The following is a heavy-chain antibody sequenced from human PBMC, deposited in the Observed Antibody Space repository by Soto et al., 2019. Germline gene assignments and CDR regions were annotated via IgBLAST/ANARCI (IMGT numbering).Heavy chain of an antibody. D-gene: IGHD3-3*01. Sequence: EVQLLESGGGLVQPGGSLRLSCAASGFSFSSYAMNWVRQAPGKGLEWVTTINGGSTPYYADSVKGRFTISRDNSKSTLYLQMSSLSAVDTPVYYCAKDKDWSGDYGMDVWGQGTTVTVSS. CDR2: INGGSTP. CDR3: AKDKDWSGDYGMDV. CDR1: GFSFSSYA. J-gene: IGHJ6*02. V-gene: IGHV3-23*01.